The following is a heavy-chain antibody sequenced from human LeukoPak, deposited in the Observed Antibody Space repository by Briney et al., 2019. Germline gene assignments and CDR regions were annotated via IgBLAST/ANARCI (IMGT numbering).Heavy chain of an antibody. Sequence: GGSLRLSCVISGFRFDNFAMHWVRQAPGKGLEWVAGINWSNITVVYADAVKGRFTISRDNSKNSLYLLLNDLRAEDTAFYFCAKDSSGGVSSASILDHWGPGTLVSVSP. D-gene: IGHD6-25*01. CDR1: GFRFDNFA. CDR3: AKDSSGGVSSASILDH. V-gene: IGHV3-9*01. J-gene: IGHJ4*02. CDR2: INWSNITV.